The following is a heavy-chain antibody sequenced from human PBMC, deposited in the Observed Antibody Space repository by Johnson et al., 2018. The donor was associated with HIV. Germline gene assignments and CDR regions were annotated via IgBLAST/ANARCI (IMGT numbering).Heavy chain of an antibody. CDR2: MSSSGSTI. CDR3: VWYCSGGCSSAFDI. Sequence: QVQLVESGGGLVKPGGSLRLSCAASGFTFSNAWMSWVRQAPGTGPEWVSYMSSSGSTIYHADSVKGRFTISRDNAKNSLYLQMNSLRAEDTAVYYCVWYCSGGCSSAFDIWGQGTMVTVSS. V-gene: IGHV3-11*04. D-gene: IGHD2-15*01. CDR1: GFTFSNAW. J-gene: IGHJ3*02.